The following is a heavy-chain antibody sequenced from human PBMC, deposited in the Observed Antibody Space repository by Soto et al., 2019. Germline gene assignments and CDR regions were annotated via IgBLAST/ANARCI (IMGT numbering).Heavy chain of an antibody. CDR1: GGTFSSYA. Sequence: SVKVSCKASGGTFSSYAISWVRQAPGQGLEWMGGIIPIFGTANYAQKFQGRVTITADESTSTAYMELSSLRSEDTAVYYCASHRKPPDGSGSYYKYNWFDPWGQGTLVTVSS. CDR2: IIPIFGTA. D-gene: IGHD3-10*01. J-gene: IGHJ5*02. CDR3: ASHRKPPDGSGSYYKYNWFDP. V-gene: IGHV1-69*13.